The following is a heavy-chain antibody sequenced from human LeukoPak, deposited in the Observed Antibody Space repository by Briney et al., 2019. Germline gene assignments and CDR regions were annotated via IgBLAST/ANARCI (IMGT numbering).Heavy chain of an antibody. CDR1: GGSISSSSYY. D-gene: IGHD2-2*02. J-gene: IGHJ6*02. CDR2: IYYSGST. CDR3: ARDMVPAAIYYYGMDV. V-gene: IGHV4-39*07. Sequence: ASETLSLTCTVSGGSISSSSYYWGWIRQPPGKGLEWIGSIYYSGSTYYNPSLKSRVTISVDTPKNQFSLKLSSVTAADTAVYYCARDMVPAAIYYYGMDVWGQETTVTVSS.